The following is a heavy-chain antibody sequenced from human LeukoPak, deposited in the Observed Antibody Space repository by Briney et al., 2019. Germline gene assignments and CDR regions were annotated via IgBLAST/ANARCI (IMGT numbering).Heavy chain of an antibody. V-gene: IGHV1-69*13. CDR1: GGTFSSYA. Sequence: GASVEVSCKASGGTFSSYAISWVRQAPGQGLEWMGGIIPIFGTANYAQKFQGRVTITADESTSTAYMELSSLRSEDTAVYYCARGAGSPTAAPDYWGQGTLVTVSS. CDR3: ARGAGSPTAAPDY. CDR2: IIPIFGTA. J-gene: IGHJ4*02. D-gene: IGHD1-26*01.